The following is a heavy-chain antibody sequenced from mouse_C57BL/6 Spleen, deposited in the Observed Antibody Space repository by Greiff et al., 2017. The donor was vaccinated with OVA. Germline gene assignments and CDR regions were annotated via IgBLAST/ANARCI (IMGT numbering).Heavy chain of an antibody. CDR2: IDPSDSYT. Sequence: QVQLKQSGAELVKPGASVKLSCKASGYTFTSYWMQWVKQRPGQGLEWIGEIDPSDSYTNYNQKFKGKATLTVDTSSSTAYMQLSSLTSEDSAVYYCARRDYGSSYWYFDVWGTGTTVTVSS. V-gene: IGHV1-50*01. D-gene: IGHD1-1*01. CDR3: ARRDYGSSYWYFDV. CDR1: GYTFTSYW. J-gene: IGHJ1*03.